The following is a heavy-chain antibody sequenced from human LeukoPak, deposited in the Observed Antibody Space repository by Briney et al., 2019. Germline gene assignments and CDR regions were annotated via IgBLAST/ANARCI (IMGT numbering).Heavy chain of an antibody. CDR2: IIAYNGNT. Sequence: GTSVKVSCKASGYTFTSYGFNWVRQAPGQGLGWMGWIIAYNGNTNYAQKLQGGVTMTTDTSTSTAYMELRSLRSDDTAVHYCARAGYDLLTLAPDPANDYWGQGTLVTVSS. D-gene: IGHD3-9*01. V-gene: IGHV1-18*01. CDR3: ARAGYDLLTLAPDPANDY. J-gene: IGHJ4*02. CDR1: GYTFTSYG.